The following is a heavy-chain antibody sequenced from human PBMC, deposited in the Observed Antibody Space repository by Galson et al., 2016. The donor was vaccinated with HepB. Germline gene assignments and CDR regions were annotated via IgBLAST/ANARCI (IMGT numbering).Heavy chain of an antibody. V-gene: IGHV5-51*01. CDR1: GYSFPNYW. J-gene: IGHJ4*02. D-gene: IGHD6-19*01. CDR2: IYPGDSET. Sequence: QSGAEVKKPGESLKISCQTSGYSFPNYWIGWVRQMPGKGLEWMGIIYPGDSETRYSPSFQGQVSISADKSISTTYLQWSSLKASDTAMYYCARQRSHYSSGPTDFWGQGTLVTVSS. CDR3: ARQRSHYSSGPTDF.